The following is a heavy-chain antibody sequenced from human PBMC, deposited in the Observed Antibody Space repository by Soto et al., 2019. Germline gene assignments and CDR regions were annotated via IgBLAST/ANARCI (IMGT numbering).Heavy chain of an antibody. CDR1: GGSISSGGYS. V-gene: IGHV4-30-2*02. CDR3: ATYDGGGKFDF. J-gene: IGHJ4*02. D-gene: IGHD3-22*01. CDR2: IYHSVST. Sequence: SETLSLTCAVSGGSISSGGYSWSWIRQPPGKGLEWIGYIYHSVSTYYNPSLKSRVTISVDRSKNQFSLKLTSVTAADTAVYYCATYDGGGKFDFWDQGALVTVSS.